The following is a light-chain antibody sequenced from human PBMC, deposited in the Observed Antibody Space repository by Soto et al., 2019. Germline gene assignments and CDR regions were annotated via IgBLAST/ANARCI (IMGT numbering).Light chain of an antibody. J-gene: IGLJ1*01. CDR1: SSDVGNYNY. CDR3: TSPTPGSLYV. V-gene: IGLV2-14*01. CDR2: MVS. Sequence: QSVLTQPASVSGSPGQSITISCTGTSSDVGNYNYVSWYQQYPGRVPKLLIYMVSNRASGVSSRFSGSKSGNTASLTISGLQAEDEADYFCTSPTPGSLYVFGTGTKVTVL.